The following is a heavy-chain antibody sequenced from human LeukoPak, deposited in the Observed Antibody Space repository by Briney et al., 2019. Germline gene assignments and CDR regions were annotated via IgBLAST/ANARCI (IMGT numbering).Heavy chain of an antibody. Sequence: GGSLKISCKGSGYSFTSYWIGWVRQMPGKGLEWMGIIYPGDSDTRYSPSFQGQVTISADKSISTAYLQWSSLKASDTAMYYCASTITIFGVALKDAFDIWGQGTMVTVSS. V-gene: IGHV5-51*03. J-gene: IGHJ3*02. D-gene: IGHD3-3*01. CDR3: ASTITIFGVALKDAFDI. CDR2: IYPGDSDT. CDR1: GYSFTSYW.